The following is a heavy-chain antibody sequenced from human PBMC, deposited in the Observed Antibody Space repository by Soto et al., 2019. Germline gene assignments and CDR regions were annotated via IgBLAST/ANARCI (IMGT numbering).Heavy chain of an antibody. CDR2: IIPIFGTA. V-gene: IGHV1-69*06. Sequence: SVQVSCKASGGTFSSYAISWVRQAPGQRLEWMVGIIPIFGTANYAQTFKGRVTITADKSTSTAYMELSRLRSEDTAVYYCAGVPSADSSGYYSLDYWGKGTLVTVSS. D-gene: IGHD3-22*01. J-gene: IGHJ4*02. CDR3: AGVPSADSSGYYSLDY. CDR1: GGTFSSYA.